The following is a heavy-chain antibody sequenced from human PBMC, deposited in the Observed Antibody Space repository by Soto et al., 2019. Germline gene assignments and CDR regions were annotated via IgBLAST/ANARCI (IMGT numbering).Heavy chain of an antibody. J-gene: IGHJ4*02. CDR1: GFTFSSYG. CDR3: AKVWWELPLSLPGY. V-gene: IGHV3-30*18. CDR2: ISYDGSNK. Sequence: QVQLVESGGGVVQPGRSLRLCCAASGFTFSSYGMHWVRQAPGKGLEWVAVISYDGSNKYYADSVKGRFTISRDNSKNTLYLQMNSLRAEDTAVYYCAKVWWELPLSLPGYWGQGTLVTVSS. D-gene: IGHD1-26*01.